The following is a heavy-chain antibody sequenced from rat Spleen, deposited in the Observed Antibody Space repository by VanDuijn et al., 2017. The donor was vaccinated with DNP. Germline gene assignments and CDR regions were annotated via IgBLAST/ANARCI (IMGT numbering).Heavy chain of an antibody. CDR3: TTDFERGY. V-gene: IGHV5-31*01. CDR1: GFTFNKYW. CDR2: ITSSGGST. D-gene: IGHD1-11*01. J-gene: IGHJ2*01. Sequence: EVQLVESGGDLVQPGRSLKLSCVASGFTFNKYWMTWIRQVPGKGLEWVAAITSSGGSTYYPDSVKGRFTISRDNAKSTLYLQMDSLRSEDTATYYCTTDFERGYWGQGVMVTVSS.